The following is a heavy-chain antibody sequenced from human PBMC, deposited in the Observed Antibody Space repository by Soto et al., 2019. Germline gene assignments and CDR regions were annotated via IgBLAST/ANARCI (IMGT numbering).Heavy chain of an antibody. CDR1: GGTFSRSS. V-gene: IGHV1-69*01. CDR2: IAPLYGTA. Sequence: QVHLVQSGAEVKKPGSSVKVSCRASGGTFSRSSIAWVRQAPGQGLEWMGGIAPLYGTANYAQRLQGRVTITAHESTDTAYMELSGLRAEDTAVYYCAREIRYYGSGIFDSWGQGTLVIVSA. CDR3: AREIRYYGSGIFDS. J-gene: IGHJ4*02. D-gene: IGHD3-10*01.